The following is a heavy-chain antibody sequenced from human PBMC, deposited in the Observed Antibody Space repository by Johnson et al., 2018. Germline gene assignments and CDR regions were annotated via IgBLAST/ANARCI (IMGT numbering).Heavy chain of an antibody. Sequence: LVESGGGLVKPGRSLRLSCTASGFTFSSYAMNWVRQAPGKGLEWVSSIIGSGGSTYYADSVKGRFTISRDNSKNTLYLQMNRLRAGDTAVYYCSMKLGPICYSTVLDGFNIWGQGTMVTVSS. D-gene: IGHD2-21*01. V-gene: IGHV3-23*04. CDR2: IIGSGGST. CDR1: GFTFSSYA. J-gene: IGHJ3*02. CDR3: SMKLGPICYSTVLDGFNI.